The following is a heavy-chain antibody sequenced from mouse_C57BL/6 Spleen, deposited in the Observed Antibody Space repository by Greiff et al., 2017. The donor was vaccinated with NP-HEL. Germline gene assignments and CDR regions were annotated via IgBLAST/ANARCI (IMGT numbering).Heavy chain of an antibody. CDR2: IDPEDGDT. CDR1: GFNITDYY. CDR3: TTGFTTVVATDYAMDY. D-gene: IGHD1-1*01. V-gene: IGHV14-1*01. Sequence: VQLKESGAELVRPGASVKLSCTASGFNITDYYMHWVKQRPEQGLEWIGRIDPEDGDTEYAPKFQGKATMTADTSSNTAYLQLSSLTSEDTAVYYCTTGFTTVVATDYAMDYWGQGTSVTVSS. J-gene: IGHJ4*01.